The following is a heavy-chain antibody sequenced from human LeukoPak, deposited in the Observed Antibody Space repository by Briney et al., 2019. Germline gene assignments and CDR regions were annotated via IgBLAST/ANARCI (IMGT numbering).Heavy chain of an antibody. D-gene: IGHD4-17*01. CDR3: ARVPTVISALWDY. CDR2: INTGNGNT. V-gene: IGHV1-3*04. Sequence: ASVKVSCKASGYTFTNFAIHWVRQAPGQRLEWMGWINTGNGNTKYSQRFQARVTITRDTSANTAYMELSSLRSEDTAVYYCARVPTVISALWDYWGQGTLVTVSS. CDR1: GYTFTNFA. J-gene: IGHJ4*02.